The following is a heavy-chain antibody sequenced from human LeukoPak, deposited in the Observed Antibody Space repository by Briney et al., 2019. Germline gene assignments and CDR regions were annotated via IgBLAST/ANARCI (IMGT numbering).Heavy chain of an antibody. V-gene: IGHV1-18*01. D-gene: IGHD3-9*01. CDR3: ARDGAYYDILTGYYRGRGPFDY. CDR1: GYTFTSYG. J-gene: IGHJ4*02. CDR2: ISAYNGNT. Sequence: ASAKVSCKASGYTFTSYGISWVRQAPGQGLEWMGWISAYNGNTNYAQKLQGRVTMTTDTSTSTAYMELRSLRSDDPAVYYCARDGAYYDILTGYYRGRGPFDYRGQGTLVTVSS.